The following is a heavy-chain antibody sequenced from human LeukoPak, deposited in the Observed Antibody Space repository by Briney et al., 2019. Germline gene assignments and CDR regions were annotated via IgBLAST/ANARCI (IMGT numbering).Heavy chain of an antibody. D-gene: IGHD3-10*01. CDR3: ARDQLWFGAQPSVFMDV. CDR2: IYHSGST. J-gene: IGHJ6*03. V-gene: IGHV4-30-2*01. CDR1: GGSISSGGYS. Sequence: PSQTLSLTCAVSGGSISSGGYSWSWIRQPPGKGLEWIGYIYHSGSTYYNPSLKSRVTISVDRSKNQFSLKLSSVTAADTAVYYCARDQLWFGAQPSVFMDVWGKGTTVTVSS.